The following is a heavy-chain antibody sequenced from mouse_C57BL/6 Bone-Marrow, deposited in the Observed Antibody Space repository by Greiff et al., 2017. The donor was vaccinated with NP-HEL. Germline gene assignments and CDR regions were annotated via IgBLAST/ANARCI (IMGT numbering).Heavy chain of an antibody. Sequence: EVQLQQSGAELVKPGASVKLSCTASGFNIKDYYMHWVKQRTEQGLEWIGRIDPEDGETKYVPKFQGKATITADTSSNTAYLQLSSLTSEDTAVYYCAREGYYDYDDAMDYWGQGTSVTVSS. J-gene: IGHJ4*01. CDR3: AREGYYDYDDAMDY. CDR1: GFNIKDYY. D-gene: IGHD2-4*01. CDR2: IDPEDGET. V-gene: IGHV14-2*01.